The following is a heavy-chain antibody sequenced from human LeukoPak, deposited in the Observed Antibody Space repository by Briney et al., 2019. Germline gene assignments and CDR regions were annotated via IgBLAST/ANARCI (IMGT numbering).Heavy chain of an antibody. Sequence: PGGSLRHSCAASGFTLSSYTMNWVRQAPGKGLEWVSSFSSSGRYIYYVDSVKGRFTISRDNAKNSLYLQMNSLRAEDTAVYYCARGGPGRSLTIVPERTKYYMDVWGKGATVTVSS. D-gene: IGHD1-26*01. CDR1: GFTLSSYT. V-gene: IGHV3-21*01. CDR3: ARGGPGRSLTIVPERTKYYMDV. J-gene: IGHJ6*03. CDR2: FSSSGRYI.